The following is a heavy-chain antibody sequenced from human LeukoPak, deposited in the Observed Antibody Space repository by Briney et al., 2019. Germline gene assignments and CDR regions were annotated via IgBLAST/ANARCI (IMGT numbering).Heavy chain of an antibody. D-gene: IGHD3-22*01. Sequence: GGSLRLSCAASGFTFSSYAMSWVRQAPGKGLEWVSAISGSGGSTYYADSVKGRFTISRDNSKNTLYLQMNSLRAENTAVYYCARGPKYDSSGYYVYWGQGTLVTVSS. CDR3: ARGPKYDSSGYYVY. J-gene: IGHJ4*02. CDR1: GFTFSSYA. V-gene: IGHV3-23*01. CDR2: ISGSGGST.